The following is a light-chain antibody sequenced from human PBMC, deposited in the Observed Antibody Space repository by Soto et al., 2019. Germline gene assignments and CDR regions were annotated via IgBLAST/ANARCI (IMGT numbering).Light chain of an antibody. Sequence: EILLALAPGTLALSPGERATPSCQASQSIKTFLVWYQQRPGQAPRLLIYDASHRAAGIPARFSGSGFGTDFTLTISSLEPEDSAVYYCQQRHRWPITFGQGTRLEIK. CDR3: QQRHRWPIT. V-gene: IGKV3-11*01. CDR2: DAS. CDR1: QSIKTF. J-gene: IGKJ5*01.